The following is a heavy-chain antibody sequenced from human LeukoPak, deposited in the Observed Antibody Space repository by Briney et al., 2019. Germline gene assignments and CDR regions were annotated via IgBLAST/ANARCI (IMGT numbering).Heavy chain of an antibody. CDR2: IYYSGGT. D-gene: IGHD2-15*01. CDR1: GGSISSSDYY. J-gene: IGHJ5*02. CDR3: ARALGYCSGGSCTRGYNWFDP. V-gene: IGHV4-39*01. Sequence: SETLSLTCIVSGGSISSSDYYWGWIRQPPGKGLEWIGSIYYSGGTYYNPSLKSRVTISVDTSKNQFSLKLTFVTTADTAVYYCARALGYCSGGSCTRGYNWFDPWGQGTLVTVPS.